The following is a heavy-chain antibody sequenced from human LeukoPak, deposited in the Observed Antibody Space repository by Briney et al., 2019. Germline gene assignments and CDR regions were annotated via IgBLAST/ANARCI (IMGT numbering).Heavy chain of an antibody. D-gene: IGHD4-17*01. Sequence: PSETLSLTCTVSGGSISSYYWSWIRQPPGKGLEWIGYIYYSGSTNYNSSLKSRVTISVDTSKNQFSLKLSSVTAADTAVYYCARQSFYGDYGGLDYWGQGTLVTVSS. CDR2: IYYSGST. J-gene: IGHJ4*02. V-gene: IGHV4-59*08. CDR1: GGSISSYY. CDR3: ARQSFYGDYGGLDY.